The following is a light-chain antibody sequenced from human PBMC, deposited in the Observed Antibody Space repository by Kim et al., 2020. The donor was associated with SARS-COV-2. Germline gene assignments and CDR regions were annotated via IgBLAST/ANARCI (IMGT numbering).Light chain of an antibody. V-gene: IGKV1-39*01. Sequence: SSVGDRVTITCRASQTIDRYLNWYQQKPGNAPKLLIYTASSLQSGVPSRFSGSGSGTDYTLTINSLQPEDFATYYCQQTYSTPRTFGQGTKVDIK. CDR1: QTIDRY. CDR2: TAS. CDR3: QQTYSTPRT. J-gene: IGKJ1*01.